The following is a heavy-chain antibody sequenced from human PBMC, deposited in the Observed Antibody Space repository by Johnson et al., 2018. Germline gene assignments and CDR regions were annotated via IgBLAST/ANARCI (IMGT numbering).Heavy chain of an antibody. D-gene: IGHD1-26*01. CDR1: RGSISSSY. CDR2: IDYSGSP. J-gene: IGHJ4*02. Sequence: QEQLQAAVPGLVKASETMSLACPVSRGSISSSYWSWIRQTPGKGLEWIGYIDYSGSPNYNPSLKSRVTISVDTSKNQFSLKLSSVTAADTAVYYCASGGYSGSYYGLLDYWGQGTLVTVSS. V-gene: IGHV4-59*01. CDR3: ASGGYSGSYYGLLDY.